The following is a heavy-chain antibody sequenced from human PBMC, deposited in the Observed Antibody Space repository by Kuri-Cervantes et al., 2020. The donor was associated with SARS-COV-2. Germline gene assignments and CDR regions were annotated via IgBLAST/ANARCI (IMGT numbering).Heavy chain of an antibody. CDR2: ISFDGIDK. CDR1: GFTFSKYA. D-gene: IGHD1-26*01. Sequence: GESLKISCAASGFTFSKYAVHWLRQAPGKGLEWVAIISFDGIDKYYGDSVKGRFTISRDNSKNTLYLQMNSLRAEDTAVYYCAKGLGGSYYFGFDYWGQGTLVTVSS. V-gene: IGHV3-30*18. J-gene: IGHJ4*02. CDR3: AKGLGGSYYFGFDY.